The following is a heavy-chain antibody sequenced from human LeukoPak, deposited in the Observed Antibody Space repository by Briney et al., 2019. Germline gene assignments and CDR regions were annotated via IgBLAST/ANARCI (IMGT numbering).Heavy chain of an antibody. D-gene: IGHD5-18*01. J-gene: IGHJ4*02. CDR1: GFTFSHHG. CDR2: ISSSSSYI. Sequence: GGSLRLSCAASGFTFSHHGMHWVRQAPGKGLEWVSSISSSSSYIYCADSVKGRFTISRDNAKKSLYLQMKSLRAEDTAVYYCARHLSGVTGYSYGRGIDYWGQGTLVTVSS. V-gene: IGHV3-21*01. CDR3: ARHLSGVTGYSYGRGIDY.